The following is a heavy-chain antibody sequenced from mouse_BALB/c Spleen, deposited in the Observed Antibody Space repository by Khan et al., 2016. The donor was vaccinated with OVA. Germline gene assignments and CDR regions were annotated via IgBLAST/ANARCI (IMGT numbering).Heavy chain of an antibody. CDR1: GYTFTNYG. CDR2: INTNTGET. Sequence: QVQLVQSGPELKKPGETVKISCKASGYTFTNYGMNWVKQAPGKGLKWMGWINTNTGETTYAAELKGRFAFSLDTSDSTVYLQINNLKTEDTATYSCARLITTRVDYWGQGTTLTVSA. CDR3: ARLITTRVDY. J-gene: IGHJ2*01. D-gene: IGHD1-2*01. V-gene: IGHV9-3*02.